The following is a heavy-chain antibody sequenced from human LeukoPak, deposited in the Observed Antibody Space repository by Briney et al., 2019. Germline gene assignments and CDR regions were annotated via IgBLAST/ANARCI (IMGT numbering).Heavy chain of an antibody. CDR2: ISPNSGGT. V-gene: IGHV1-2*02. CDR3: ARLPYDEPDY. D-gene: IGHD3-3*01. CDR1: GYTFTGYY. J-gene: IGHJ4*02. Sequence: GASVKVSCKASGYTFTGYYMHWVRQAPGQGLEWMGCISPNSGGTHYAQKFQGRVTMTRDTSITTAYMELSRLRSDDTAVYFCARLPYDEPDYWGQGTLVTVSS.